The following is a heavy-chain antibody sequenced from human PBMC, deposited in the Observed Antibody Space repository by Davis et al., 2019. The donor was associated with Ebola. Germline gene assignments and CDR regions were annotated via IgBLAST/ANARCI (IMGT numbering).Heavy chain of an antibody. D-gene: IGHD3-10*01. CDR1: GSPLRSYW. CDR3: AKVFDYGSGNTPIRGAKDY. J-gene: IGHJ4*02. V-gene: IGHV3-23*01. Sequence: GSLLRPPFLPSGSPLRSYWTHWFAQAPGKGLEWVLTLGTSASTSYADSVKGRFTISRDNSKNTLYLQMSSQRAEDTAIYYGAKVFDYGSGNTPIRGAKDYWGQGTLVAVSS. CDR2: LGTSAST.